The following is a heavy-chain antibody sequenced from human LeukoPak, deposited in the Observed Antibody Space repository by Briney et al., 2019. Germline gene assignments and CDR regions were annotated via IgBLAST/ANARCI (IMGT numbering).Heavy chain of an antibody. V-gene: IGHV5-51*01. CDR2: IYPGDSDT. CDR1: GYTFANYW. Sequence: NHGESLKISCKGSGYTFANYWIAWVRQMPGKGLEWMGFIYPGDSDTRYKSSFQGQATISADKPTTAYLQWSSLRASDNAMYYCAREIVPGRGDAYDVWGQGTMVNVFS. CDR3: AREIVPGRGDAYDV. J-gene: IGHJ3*01. D-gene: IGHD2/OR15-2a*01.